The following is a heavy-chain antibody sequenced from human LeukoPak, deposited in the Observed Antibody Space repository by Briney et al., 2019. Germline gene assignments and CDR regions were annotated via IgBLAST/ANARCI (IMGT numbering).Heavy chain of an antibody. CDR1: GFTFGSYS. CDR3: ARYCSGGSCYSPFSFDY. V-gene: IGHV3-21*01. D-gene: IGHD2-15*01. CDR2: ISSSSSYI. Sequence: GGSLRLSCAASGFTFGSYSMNWVRQAPGKGLEWVSSISSSSSYIYYGDSVKGRFTISRDNAKDSLYLQMNSLRAEDTAVYYCARYCSGGSCYSPFSFDYWGQGTLVTVSS. J-gene: IGHJ4*02.